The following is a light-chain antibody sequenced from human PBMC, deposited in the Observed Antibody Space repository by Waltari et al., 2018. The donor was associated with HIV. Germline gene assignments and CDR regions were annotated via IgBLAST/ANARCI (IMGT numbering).Light chain of an antibody. V-gene: IGLV1-40*01. CDR3: QSYDSSLSGWV. CDR1: SSNIAAGYD. CDR2: GNN. Sequence: QSVLTQPPSVSVAPGQRVTISCTGRSSNIAAGYDVHWYQQLPGTAPKLLIFGNNNRPSGVPDRFSGSKSGTSASLAITGLQAEDEADYYCQSYDSSLSGWVFGGGTKLTVL. J-gene: IGLJ3*02.